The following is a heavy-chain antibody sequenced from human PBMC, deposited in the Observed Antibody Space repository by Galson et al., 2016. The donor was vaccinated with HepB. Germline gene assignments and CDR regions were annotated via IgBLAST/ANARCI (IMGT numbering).Heavy chain of an antibody. J-gene: IGHJ4*02. CDR1: GYTVSELS. Sequence: SVKVSCKVSGYTVSELSMHWVRQAPGKGLEWMGGFRPDDGERIYAQKFQGRVTMTEDTSTDTAYMELNSLRSEDTAVYYCATDHRVLRMPIFDNWGQGTLVTVSS. CDR2: FRPDDGER. D-gene: IGHD2/OR15-2a*01. CDR3: ATDHRVLRMPIFDN. V-gene: IGHV1-24*01.